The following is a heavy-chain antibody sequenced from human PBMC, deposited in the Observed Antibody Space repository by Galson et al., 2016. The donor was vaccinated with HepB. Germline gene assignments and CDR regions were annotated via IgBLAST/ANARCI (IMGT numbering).Heavy chain of an antibody. V-gene: IGHV4-39*07. CDR2: IYYSGGT. Sequence: SETLSLTCTVSGCSLSSSSYYWGWIRQPPGKGLEWIGSIYYSGGTYYNPSLKSRVTISVDTSKNQFSLKLSSVTAADTAVYYCARFGGGSDYYNNWFDPWGQGTLVTGSS. CDR1: GCSLSSSSYY. D-gene: IGHD2-21*01. J-gene: IGHJ5*02. CDR3: ARFGGGSDYYNNWFDP.